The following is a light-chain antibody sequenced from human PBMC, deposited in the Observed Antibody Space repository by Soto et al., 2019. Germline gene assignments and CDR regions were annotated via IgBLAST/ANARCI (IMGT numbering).Light chain of an antibody. Sequence: DVVMTQSPLSLPVTLVQPASISFMSNQSLVHSDGIAYFSWFQQRPGRSPRRLIYKVSNRDSGVPARFSGSGSGTDFALKISRVEAEDVGVYYCMQGTHWPINFGQGTRLEIK. CDR1: QSLVHSDGIAY. V-gene: IGKV2-30*02. CDR3: MQGTHWPIN. J-gene: IGKJ5*01. CDR2: KVS.